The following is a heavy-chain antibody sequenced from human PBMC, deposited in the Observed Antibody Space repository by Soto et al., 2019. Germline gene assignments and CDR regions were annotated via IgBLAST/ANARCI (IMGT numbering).Heavy chain of an antibody. D-gene: IGHD6-19*01. J-gene: IGHJ3*01. CDR3: ATPSFYIEVAGTHAFDL. Sequence: EVQLLESGGGLVQPGGSLRLSCAASGFTFSSYAMSWVRQAPGKGLEWVSGINNSGDYTYYADSVKGRFTISRDNSKNTLYLQMNSLRAVDTAVYYCATPSFYIEVAGTHAFDLWGQGTMVTVSS. V-gene: IGHV3-23*01. CDR1: GFTFSSYA. CDR2: INNSGDYT.